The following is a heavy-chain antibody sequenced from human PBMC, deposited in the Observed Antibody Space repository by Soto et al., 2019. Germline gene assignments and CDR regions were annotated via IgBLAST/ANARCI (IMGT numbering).Heavy chain of an antibody. CDR1: GGSMSSNY. CDR2: VYYGGT. Sequence: SETLSLTCTVSGGSMSSNYWSWIRQSPARGLEWIGFVYYGGTNYNPSFESRVTMSVDTPKKQFSLELSDVTAADTAVYYCVSYRGAFYFDHWGQGTLVTVSS. CDR3: VSYRGAFYFDH. J-gene: IGHJ4*02. D-gene: IGHD4-4*01. V-gene: IGHV4-59*01.